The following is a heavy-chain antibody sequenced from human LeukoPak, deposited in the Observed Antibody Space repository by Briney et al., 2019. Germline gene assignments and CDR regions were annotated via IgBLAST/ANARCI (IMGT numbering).Heavy chain of an antibody. D-gene: IGHD2-2*02. J-gene: IGHJ4*02. CDR2: INTDGSST. Sequence: GGSLRLSCAVSGFTFTSYGMHWVRQIPGKELVWVSQINTDGSSTMYADSVKGRFTISRDNAKNTLYLQMNSLRAEDTAVYYCGRGFSIVPAGIPDYWGLGTLVTVSS. CDR1: GFTFTSYG. CDR3: GRGFSIVPAGIPDY. V-gene: IGHV3-74*03.